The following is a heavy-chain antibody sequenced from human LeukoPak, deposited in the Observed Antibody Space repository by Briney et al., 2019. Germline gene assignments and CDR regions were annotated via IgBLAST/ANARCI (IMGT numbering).Heavy chain of an antibody. CDR2: ISAYNGNT. J-gene: IGHJ6*03. CDR1: GYTFTSYG. CDR3: ARDCGTYYYGSGSYPRMDV. D-gene: IGHD3-10*01. Sequence: ASVKVSCKASGYTFTSYGISWVRQAPGQGLEWTGWISAYNGNTNYAQKLQGRVTMTTDTSTSTAYMELRSLRSDDTAVYYCARDCGTYYYGSGSYPRMDVWGKGTTVTVSS. V-gene: IGHV1-18*04.